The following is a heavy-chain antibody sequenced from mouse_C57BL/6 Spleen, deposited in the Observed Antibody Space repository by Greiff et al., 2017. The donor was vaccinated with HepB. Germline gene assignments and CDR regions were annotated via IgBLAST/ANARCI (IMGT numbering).Heavy chain of an antibody. CDR3: ARGSTTVVATGDY. D-gene: IGHD1-1*01. J-gene: IGHJ2*01. Sequence: QVQLKESGAELARPGASVKLSCKASGYTFTSYGISWVKQRTGQGLEWIGEIYPRSGNTYYNEKFKGKATLTADKSSSTAYMELRSLTSEDSAVYFCARGSTTVVATGDYWGQGTTLTVSS. CDR2: IYPRSGNT. CDR1: GYTFTSYG. V-gene: IGHV1-81*01.